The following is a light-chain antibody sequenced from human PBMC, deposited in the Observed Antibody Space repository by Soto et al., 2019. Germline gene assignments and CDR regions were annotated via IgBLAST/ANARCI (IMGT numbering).Light chain of an antibody. CDR3: QQRSTWPLFT. Sequence: VLTQSPATLFLSPGERATLSCRASQTVSRYLAWYQQKPGQAPRLLIYYASNRATGIPARFSGSGSGTDYTLTISSLEPEDFAVSYCQQRSTWPLFTFGGGTKVEI. V-gene: IGKV3-11*01. J-gene: IGKJ4*01. CDR1: QTVSRY. CDR2: YAS.